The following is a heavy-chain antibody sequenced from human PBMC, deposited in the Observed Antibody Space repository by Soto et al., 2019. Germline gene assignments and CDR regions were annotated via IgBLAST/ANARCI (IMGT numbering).Heavy chain of an antibody. Sequence: EVQLVESGGGLVKHGGSLRLYCAASGFTFSSYSMNWVRQAPGKGLEWVSSISSSSSYIYYADSVKGRFTISRDNAKNSLYLQMNSLRAEDTAVYYCAREGPTVTPDYWGQGTLVTVSS. J-gene: IGHJ4*02. V-gene: IGHV3-21*01. D-gene: IGHD4-17*01. CDR2: ISSSSSYI. CDR3: AREGPTVTPDY. CDR1: GFTFSSYS.